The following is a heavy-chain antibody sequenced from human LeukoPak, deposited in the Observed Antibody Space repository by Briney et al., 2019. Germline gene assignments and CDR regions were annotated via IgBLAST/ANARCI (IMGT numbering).Heavy chain of an antibody. Sequence: PGGSLRLSCAASGFTFSSYAMSWVRQAPGKGLEWVSAISGSGGSTYYADSVKGRFTISRDNSKNSLYLQVNSLGTEDTAVYYCAISSTAGGGYWGQGTLVTVSS. D-gene: IGHD3-10*01. CDR3: AISSTAGGGY. J-gene: IGHJ4*02. CDR2: ISGSGGST. CDR1: GFTFSSYA. V-gene: IGHV3-23*01.